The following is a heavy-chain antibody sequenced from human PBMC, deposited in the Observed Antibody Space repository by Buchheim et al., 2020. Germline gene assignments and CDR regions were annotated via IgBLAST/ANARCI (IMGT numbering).Heavy chain of an antibody. CDR3: AYSSGWYRIDS. D-gene: IGHD3-22*01. V-gene: IGHV4-4*02. Sequence: QVQLQESGPGLVKPSGTLSLTCTVSGGSISDTNWWTWVRQPPGEELEWMGGIQHSGNSNYNPSLKSRVTISVDESKNHFSLRLTSVTAADTAVYYCAYSSGWYRIDSWGQGTL. J-gene: IGHJ4*02. CDR2: IQHSGNS. CDR1: GGSISDTNW.